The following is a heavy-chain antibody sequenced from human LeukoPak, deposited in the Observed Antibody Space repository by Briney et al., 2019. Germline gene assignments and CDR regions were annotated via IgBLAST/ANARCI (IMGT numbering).Heavy chain of an antibody. V-gene: IGHV3-21*01. D-gene: IGHD5-12*01. CDR2: ISSSSSYR. CDR3: ARDLIVATET. J-gene: IGHJ4*02. CDR1: GFTFSSYC. Sequence: GWSLRLSCAASGFTFSSYCMHWVRQAPGKGLEWVSSISSSSSYRYYAGSVKGRFTISRDNAKNSLYLQMNSLRAEDTAVYCCARDLIVATETWGQGTLVTVSS.